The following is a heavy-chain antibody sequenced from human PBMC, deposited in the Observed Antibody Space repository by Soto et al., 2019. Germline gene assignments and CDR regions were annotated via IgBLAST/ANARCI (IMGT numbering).Heavy chain of an antibody. J-gene: IGHJ6*02. Sequence: GGSLRLSCAASGFTFSSYGMHWVRQAPGKGLEWVAVIWYDGSNKYYADSVKGRFTISRDNSKNTLYLQMNSLRAEDTAVYYCARGVRELAFYGMDVWGQGTTVTVSS. D-gene: IGHD2-2*01. CDR3: ARGVRELAFYGMDV. V-gene: IGHV3-33*01. CDR1: GFTFSSYG. CDR2: IWYDGSNK.